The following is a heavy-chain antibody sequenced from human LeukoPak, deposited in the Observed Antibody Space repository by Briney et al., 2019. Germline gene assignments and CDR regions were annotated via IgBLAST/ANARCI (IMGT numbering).Heavy chain of an antibody. D-gene: IGHD1-26*01. CDR1: GFTFRDYA. J-gene: IGHJ4*02. Sequence: PGGSLRLSCAASGFTFRDYAMSWGRQAPGKGLEWVSGISGTSAYTYSADSVKGRFTSSRDNAKTSLVLQMRSLRAEDTAVYYCARDLDSGNYLLVYWGQGTPVTVPS. V-gene: IGHV3-23*01. CDR2: ISGTSAYT. CDR3: ARDLDSGNYLLVY.